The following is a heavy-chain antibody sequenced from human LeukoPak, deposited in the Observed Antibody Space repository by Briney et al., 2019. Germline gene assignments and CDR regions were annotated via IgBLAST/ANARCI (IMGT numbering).Heavy chain of an antibody. D-gene: IGHD6-13*01. J-gene: IGHJ4*02. V-gene: IGHV4-4*07. Sequence: SETLSLTCTVSGGSISSYYWSWIRQSPGKGLEWIGRIYTSGSTNYNPSLKSRVTISVDTSKNQFSLKLSSVTAADTALYYCAKRSAAGTVGYFDYWGQGTLVTVSS. CDR2: IYTSGST. CDR3: AKRSAAGTVGYFDY. CDR1: GGSISSYY.